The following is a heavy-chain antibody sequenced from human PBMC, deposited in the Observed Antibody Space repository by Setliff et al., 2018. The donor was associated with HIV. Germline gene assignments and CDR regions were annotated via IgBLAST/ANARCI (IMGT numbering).Heavy chain of an antibody. V-gene: IGHV1-18*01. D-gene: IGHD2-15*01. Sequence: ASVKVSCKTPGYTFTNFAISWVRQAPGQGLEWMGWINGYNGNTNYAQNFQGRVTMTTDTTSSTAYMELRSLRSDDTAMYYCARIRAAALLNAFDIWGQGTMVTVSS. CDR1: GYTFTNFA. CDR2: INGYNGNT. J-gene: IGHJ3*02. CDR3: ARIRAAALLNAFDI.